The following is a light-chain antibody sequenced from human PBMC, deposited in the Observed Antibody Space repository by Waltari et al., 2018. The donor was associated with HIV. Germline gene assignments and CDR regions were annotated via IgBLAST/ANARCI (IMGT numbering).Light chain of an antibody. V-gene: IGKV1-8*01. Sequence: AIRMTQSPSSFSASTGDRVTITCRARQDISSSLAWYQQKPGKPPKLLMFSASTLQSGVPSRFSGSGSGTDFILTITCLQSEDFATYYCQQYHTYPWTFGQGTKVEIK. CDR2: SAS. J-gene: IGKJ1*01. CDR1: QDISSS. CDR3: QQYHTYPWT.